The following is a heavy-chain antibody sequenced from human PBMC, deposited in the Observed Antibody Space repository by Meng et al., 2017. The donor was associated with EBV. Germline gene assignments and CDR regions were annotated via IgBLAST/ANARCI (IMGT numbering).Heavy chain of an antibody. V-gene: IGHV1-18*01. J-gene: IGHJ4*02. CDR1: GYTFPSYG. D-gene: IGHD3-22*01. CDR3: ARDGRLYDTPSPFDY. Sequence: HVVRFGAGVEKPGASVKVPCKASGYTFPSYGISWVRQAPGQGLEWMGWISAYNGNTNYAQKLQGRVTMTTDTSTSTAYMELRSLRSDDTAVYYCARDGRLYDTPSPFDYWGQGTLVTVSS. CDR2: ISAYNGNT.